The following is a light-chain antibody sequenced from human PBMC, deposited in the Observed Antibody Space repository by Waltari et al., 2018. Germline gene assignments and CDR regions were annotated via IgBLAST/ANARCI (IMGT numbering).Light chain of an antibody. CDR2: RHN. Sequence: QSVLTQPPSASGTPGQRVTISCSGSSSNLGSNYVYWYQQLPGTAPKLLIYRHNQRPSGVPDRFSGSKSGTSASLAISGLRSEDEADYYCAAWDDSLSGWVFGGGTKLTVL. V-gene: IGLV1-47*01. J-gene: IGLJ3*02. CDR3: AAWDDSLSGWV. CDR1: SSNLGSNY.